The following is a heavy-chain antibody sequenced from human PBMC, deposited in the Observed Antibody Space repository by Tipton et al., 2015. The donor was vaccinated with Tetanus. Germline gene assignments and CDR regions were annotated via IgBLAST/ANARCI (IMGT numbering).Heavy chain of an antibody. Sequence: SLRLSCAGSGFSFRDFGMNWVRQAPGKGLEWVSYISYSSTSIYYADSVKGRFVVSRDNAKNSLSLQMNTLRDDDTAVYYCARRGEARANWFDSWGQGTLVTVFS. J-gene: IGHJ5*01. D-gene: IGHD2-21*01. CDR1: GFSFRDFG. V-gene: IGHV3-48*02. CDR2: ISYSSTSI. CDR3: ARRGEARANWFDS.